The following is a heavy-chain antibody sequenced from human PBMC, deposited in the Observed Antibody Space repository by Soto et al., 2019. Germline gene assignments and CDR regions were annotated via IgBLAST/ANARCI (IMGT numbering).Heavy chain of an antibody. J-gene: IGHJ4*02. CDR2: INPGPNGA. V-gene: IGHV1-46*01. D-gene: IGHD2-15*01. CDR3: AGASSRVSSVVAAY. CDR1: NDTLSSYF. Sequence: ATVKVSCKASNDTLSSYFIHWVRQAPGEGLEWMGIINPGPNGASYSKEFQGRLTLTSDMPSRTVYMQLSNLRSDDTAVYYCAGASSRVSSVVAAYWGQGTLVTVSS.